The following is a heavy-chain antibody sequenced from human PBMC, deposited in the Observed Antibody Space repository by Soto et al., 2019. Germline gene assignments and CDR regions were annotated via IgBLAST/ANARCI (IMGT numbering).Heavy chain of an antibody. Sequence: PSETLSLTCTVSDGSISRGDYYWSWIRQHPGKGLEWIGYIYYSGSTYYNPSLKSRVTISVDRSKNQFSLKLSSVTAADTAVYYCAVYNYGSGSYSYLDHWGQGTLVTVSS. CDR1: DGSISRGDYY. V-gene: IGHV4-31*03. CDR3: AVYNYGSGSYSYLDH. J-gene: IGHJ4*02. D-gene: IGHD3-10*01. CDR2: IYYSGST.